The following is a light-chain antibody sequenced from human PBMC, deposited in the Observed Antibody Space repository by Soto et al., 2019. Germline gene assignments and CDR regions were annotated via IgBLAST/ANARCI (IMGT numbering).Light chain of an antibody. V-gene: IGLV2-23*01. CDR1: SSDVGGYNL. CDR2: EAS. Sequence: QSALTQPASVSGSPGQSITISCTGTSSDVGGYNLVSWYQQHPGKAPKLMIYEASKRPSGVSNRFSGSRSGNTASLTISGLQAEDEADYHCCSYAGSSTLVFGGGTKPTVL. CDR3: CSYAGSSTLV. J-gene: IGLJ3*02.